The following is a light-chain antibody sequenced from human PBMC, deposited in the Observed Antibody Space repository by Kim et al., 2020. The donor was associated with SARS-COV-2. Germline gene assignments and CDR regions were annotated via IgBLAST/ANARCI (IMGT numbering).Light chain of an antibody. J-gene: IGKJ1*01. V-gene: IGKV3-15*01. Sequence: EIVMTQSPATLSVSPGEGATLSCRASQSVSNKVAWYQQKPGQAPRLLISGTSTRATGIPARFGGSGSGTEFTLTISSLQSEDFAVYYCQQYNNWPPGTFGQGTKVDIK. CDR2: GTS. CDR1: QSVSNK. CDR3: QQYNNWPPGT.